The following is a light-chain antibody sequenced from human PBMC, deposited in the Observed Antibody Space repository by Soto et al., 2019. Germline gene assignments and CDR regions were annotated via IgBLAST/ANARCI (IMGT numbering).Light chain of an antibody. CDR2: GAS. J-gene: IGKJ4*01. Sequence: EIVLTQSPGTLSLSPGERATLSCRASQSVSSNYLAWYQQKPGPAPRLLICGASTRATGTPDRFSGSGSGTDFTLTISRLEPEDFAVYYCHQFGASPTFGGGTKVDIK. V-gene: IGKV3-20*01. CDR1: QSVSSNY. CDR3: HQFGASPT.